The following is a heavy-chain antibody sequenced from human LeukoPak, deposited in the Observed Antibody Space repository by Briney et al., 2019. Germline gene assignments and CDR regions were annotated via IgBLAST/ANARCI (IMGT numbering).Heavy chain of an antibody. CDR3: LRGGGRSYCDY. D-gene: IGHD2-15*01. V-gene: IGHV1-2*02. CDR2: MNPSSRDT. J-gene: IGHJ4*02. CDR1: GYTFTAYN. Sequence: GVSVNVSCKPSGYTFTAYNIHWVRQAPGLGLEWIGWMNPSSRDTNYAQNFQGRVTMTRDTSISTAYMELSSLRSDDTAVYFYLRGGGRSYCDYWGQGTPVTVSS.